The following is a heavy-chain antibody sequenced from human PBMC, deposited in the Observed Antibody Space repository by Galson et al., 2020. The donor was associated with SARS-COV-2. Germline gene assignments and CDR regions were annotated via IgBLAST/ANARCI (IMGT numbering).Heavy chain of an antibody. CDR1: GLSISGYE. CDR3: STMHWNRSFDI. D-gene: IGHD1-1*01. J-gene: IGHJ3*02. Sequence: GESLKISCTVSGLSISGYELHWVRQAPGKGPEWLSYISSRGITIYYADSVEGRFTISRDNAKNSLFLQMDNLRAEDTAVYYCSTMHWNRSFDICGQGTLVTVSS. CDR2: ISSRGITI. V-gene: IGHV3-48*03.